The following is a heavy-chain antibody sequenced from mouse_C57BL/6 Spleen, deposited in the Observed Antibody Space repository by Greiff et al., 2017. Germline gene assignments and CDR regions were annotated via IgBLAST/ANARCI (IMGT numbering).Heavy chain of an antibody. CDR3: AIYDYGYNYAMDY. V-gene: IGHV1-81*01. Sequence: QVQLQQSGAELARPGASVKLSCKASGYTFTSYGISWVKQRTGQGLEWIGEIYPRSGNTYYNEKFKGKATLTAYKSSSTAYMELRSLTSEDSAVYFCAIYDYGYNYAMDYWGQGTSVTVSS. CDR2: IYPRSGNT. J-gene: IGHJ4*01. D-gene: IGHD2-2*01. CDR1: GYTFTSYG.